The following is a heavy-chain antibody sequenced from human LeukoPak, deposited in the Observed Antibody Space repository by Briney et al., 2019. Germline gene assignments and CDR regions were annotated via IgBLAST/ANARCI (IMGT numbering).Heavy chain of an antibody. CDR3: ARDIPSQAYYYDSSGFFDY. Sequence: PGGSLRLSCEASGFTFSSYAMHWVRQAPGKGLEWVAVISYDGSNKYYADSVKGRFTISRDNSKNTLYLQMNSLRAGDTAVYYCARDIPSQAYYYDSSGFFDYWGQGTLVTVSS. D-gene: IGHD3-22*01. J-gene: IGHJ4*02. CDR2: ISYDGSNK. CDR1: GFTFSSYA. V-gene: IGHV3-30*04.